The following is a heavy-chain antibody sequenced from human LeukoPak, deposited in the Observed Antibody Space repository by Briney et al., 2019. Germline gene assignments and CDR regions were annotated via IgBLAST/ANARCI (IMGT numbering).Heavy chain of an antibody. D-gene: IGHD6-19*01. CDR3: ARGNGYSSGWYYFDQ. CDR1: GDSVSSNSAA. CDR2: TYYRSKWYN. V-gene: IGHV6-1*01. Sequence: SQTLSLTCAISGDSVSSNSAAWHWIRQSPSRGLEWLGRTYYRSKWYNEYAVSVKSRISINPDTSKNQFSLHLNSMTPEDTAVYYCARGNGYSSGWYYFDQWGQGTLVTVSS. J-gene: IGHJ4*02.